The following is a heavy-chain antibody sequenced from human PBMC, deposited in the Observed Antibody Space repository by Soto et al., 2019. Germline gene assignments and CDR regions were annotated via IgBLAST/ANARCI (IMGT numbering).Heavy chain of an antibody. J-gene: IGHJ4*02. CDR2: IYPGDSDT. Sequence: GEPLKICCNGSGESFTNYCIGLVIQMPGKGLEWMGIIYPGDSDTRYSPSFQGQVTISADKSISTAYLQWSSLKASDTAMYYCARPPHGSGSYIYCGQGTLVTVSS. CDR1: GESFTNYC. D-gene: IGHD3-10*01. CDR3: ARPPHGSGSYIY. V-gene: IGHV5-51*01.